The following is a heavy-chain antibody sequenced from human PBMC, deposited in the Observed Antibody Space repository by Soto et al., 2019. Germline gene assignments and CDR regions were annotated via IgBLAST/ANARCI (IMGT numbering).Heavy chain of an antibody. Sequence: LETLSLTCTVSGGSINNYYWSWIRQPPGKGLEWIGYIYYSGSTNYNPSLKSRVTLSVDTSKNQFSPKLSSVTAADTAVYYCARGGSAYFDYWGQGTLVTVSS. CDR3: ARGGSAYFDY. V-gene: IGHV4-59*01. CDR2: IYYSGST. J-gene: IGHJ4*02. D-gene: IGHD6-25*01. CDR1: GGSINNYY.